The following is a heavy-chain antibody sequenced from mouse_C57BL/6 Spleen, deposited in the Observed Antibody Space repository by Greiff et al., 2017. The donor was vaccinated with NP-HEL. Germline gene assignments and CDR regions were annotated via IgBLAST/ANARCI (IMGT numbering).Heavy chain of an antibody. Sequence: QVQLKESGAELVRPGASVKLSCKASGYTFTDYYINWVKQRPGQGLEWIARIYPGSGNTYYNEKFKGKATLTAEKSSSTAYMQLSSLTSEDSAVYFCARKRLGQFFDYWGQGTTLTVSS. V-gene: IGHV1-76*01. CDR3: ARKRLGQFFDY. CDR1: GYTFTDYY. D-gene: IGHD4-1*01. J-gene: IGHJ2*01. CDR2: IYPGSGNT.